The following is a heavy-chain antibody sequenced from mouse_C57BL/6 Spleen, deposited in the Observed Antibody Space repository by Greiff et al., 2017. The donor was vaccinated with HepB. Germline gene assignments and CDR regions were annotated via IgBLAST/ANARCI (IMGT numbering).Heavy chain of an antibody. V-gene: IGHV14-2*01. J-gene: IGHJ1*03. CDR1: GFNIKDYY. CDR3: ARPYSSSPRYWYFDG. CDR2: IDPEDGDT. D-gene: IGHD1-1*01. Sequence: EVQLQQSGAELVKPGASVKLSCTASGFNIKDYYMHWVKQRTEQGLEWIGRIDPEDGDTKYAPKFKGKATITADTSSNSAYLQLSSLTSEDAAVYYCARPYSSSPRYWYFDGWGTGTTVTVSS.